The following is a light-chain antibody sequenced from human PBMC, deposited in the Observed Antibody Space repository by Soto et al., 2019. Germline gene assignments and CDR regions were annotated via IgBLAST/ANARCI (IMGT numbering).Light chain of an antibody. J-gene: IGLJ1*01. Sequence: QSVLTLPPSVSGGPGQTVTISCAGSSSNIGAPYDVHWYQHLPGTAPKLLIYGGNNRPSGVPDRFSGSRSGTSASLDITGLQAEDEAAYFCQSYDMSLNNYVFGTGTKVTVL. CDR3: QSYDMSLNNYV. CDR2: GGN. V-gene: IGLV1-40*01. CDR1: SSNIGAPYD.